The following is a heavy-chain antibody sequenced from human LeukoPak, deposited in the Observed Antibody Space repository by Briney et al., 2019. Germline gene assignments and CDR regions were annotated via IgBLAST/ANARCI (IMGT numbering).Heavy chain of an antibody. CDR1: GYSITTGYY. V-gene: IGHV4-38-2*02. J-gene: IGHJ4*02. CDR3: ARGRVTIFGVVIRDFDY. Sequence: SETLSLTCTVSGYSITTGYYWGWIRQPPGKGLEWIASIYTTGSTFYNPSLKSRVTISVDTSKNQFSLKLSSVTAADTAVYYCARGRVTIFGVVIRDFDYWGQGTLVTVSS. D-gene: IGHD3-3*01. CDR2: IYTTGST.